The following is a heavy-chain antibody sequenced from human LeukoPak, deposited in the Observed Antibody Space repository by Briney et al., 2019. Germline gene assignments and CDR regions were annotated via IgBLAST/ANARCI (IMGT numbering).Heavy chain of an antibody. Sequence: SGGSLRLSCAASGFIFSNYCMHWVRQVPGKGLLWVSRIDSDENGGSGTMYADSVKGRFTISRDNAINTLYLHMNSLRVEDTAVFYCAREAYGSGKRYFDYWGQGTLVTVSS. CDR1: GFIFSNYC. D-gene: IGHD3-10*01. J-gene: IGHJ4*02. CDR2: IDSDENGGSGT. V-gene: IGHV3-74*03. CDR3: AREAYGSGKRYFDY.